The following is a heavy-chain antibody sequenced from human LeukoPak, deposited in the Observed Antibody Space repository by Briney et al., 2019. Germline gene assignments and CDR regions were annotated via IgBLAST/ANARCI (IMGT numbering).Heavy chain of an antibody. J-gene: IGHJ6*03. Sequence: GGSLRLSCAASGFTVSSYYMSGVRQAPGKGLEWVSVIYSGGSTNYADSVKGRFTISRDNAKNTLYLQMNSLRVEDTAVYYCARGPIVVGTYYYMDVWGKGTTVTVSS. CDR3: ARGPIVVGTYYYMDV. CDR1: GFTVSSYY. CDR2: IYSGGST. V-gene: IGHV3-53*01. D-gene: IGHD2-2*01.